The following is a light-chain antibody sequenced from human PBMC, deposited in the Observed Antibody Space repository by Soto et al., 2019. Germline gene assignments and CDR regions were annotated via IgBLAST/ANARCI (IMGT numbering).Light chain of an antibody. V-gene: IGKV1-27*01. J-gene: IGKJ4*01. CDR3: QKYNSAPLT. CDR2: AAS. CDR1: LPIRNY. Sequence: DIQMTQSPSSLSASVGDRVTITCRASLPIRNYLALYQQKPRKITNLLIYAASALLAGVPSRFSGSGSGTDFTLTIRSLQPEDVAAYYCQKYNSAPLTFGGGTKVEIK.